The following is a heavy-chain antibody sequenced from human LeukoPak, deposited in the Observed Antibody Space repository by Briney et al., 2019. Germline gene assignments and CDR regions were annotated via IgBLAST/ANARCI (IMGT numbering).Heavy chain of an antibody. Sequence: SQTVSLTCAISGDSVSSNSAAWNWIRHSPSRGLEWLGNTYYRSKWYNEYVVSVKSRITINPDTSKNQFSLQLNSVTPEDTAVYYCARARLYGDYGGYGMDVWGQGTTVTVSS. J-gene: IGHJ6*02. V-gene: IGHV6-1*01. CDR2: TYYRSKWYN. CDR1: GDSVSSNSAA. D-gene: IGHD4-17*01. CDR3: ARARLYGDYGGYGMDV.